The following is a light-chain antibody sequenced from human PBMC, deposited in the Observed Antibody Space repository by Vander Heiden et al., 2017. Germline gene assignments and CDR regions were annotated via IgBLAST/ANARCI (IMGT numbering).Light chain of an antibody. CDR1: SADIGSYNL. Sequence: SALTQPASVSGSPGQSITLPCTGTSADIGSYNLVSWYQQNPGKAPELIIYEVSKRPSGISNRFSGSKSGNTASLTISGLQAEDESDYHCCSYAGTNAYWVFGGGTKLTVL. J-gene: IGLJ3*02. V-gene: IGLV2-23*02. CDR3: CSYAGTNAYWV. CDR2: EVS.